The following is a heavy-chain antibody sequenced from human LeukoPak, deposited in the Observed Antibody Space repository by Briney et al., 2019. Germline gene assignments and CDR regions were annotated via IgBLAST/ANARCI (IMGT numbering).Heavy chain of an antibody. Sequence: TSETLSLICTVSGGSISSYYLSWIRQPAGKGLEWIGRIYTSGSTNYNPSLKSRVTMSVDTSKNQFSLKLSSLTAADTAVYYCAADYSGSPSFYYWGPGTLVTVSS. CDR2: IYTSGST. J-gene: IGHJ4*02. CDR1: GGSISSYY. D-gene: IGHD1-26*01. V-gene: IGHV4-4*07. CDR3: AADYSGSPSFYY.